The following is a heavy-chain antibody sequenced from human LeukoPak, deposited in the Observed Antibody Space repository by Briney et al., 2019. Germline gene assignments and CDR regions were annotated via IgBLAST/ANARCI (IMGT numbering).Heavy chain of an antibody. CDR3: AKQAKNSREKYSSGWYRPNSPFDY. D-gene: IGHD6-19*01. CDR2: IYYSGNS. V-gene: IGHV4-59*01. J-gene: IGHJ4*02. CDR1: GGSISSYY. Sequence: PSETLSLTCNVSGGSISSYYWSWIRQPPGKGLEWIGYIYYSGNSNYNPSLKSRVTISADTSKNEFSLKLSSVTAADTAVYYCAKQAKNSREKYSSGWYRPNSPFDYWGQGTLVTVSS.